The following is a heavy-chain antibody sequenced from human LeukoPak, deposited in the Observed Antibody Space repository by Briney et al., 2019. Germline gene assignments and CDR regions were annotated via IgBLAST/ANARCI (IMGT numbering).Heavy chain of an antibody. D-gene: IGHD6-13*01. J-gene: IGHJ5*02. CDR1: GGSFSGYY. CDR3: ARAPSRRYMAAAGRGFDP. V-gene: IGHV4-34*01. Sequence: SETLSLTCAVYGGSFSGYYWSWIRQPPGKGLEWIGEINHSGSTNYNPSLKSRVTISVDTSKNQFSLKLSSVTAADTAVYYCARAPSRRYMAAAGRGFDPWGQGTLVTVSS. CDR2: INHSGST.